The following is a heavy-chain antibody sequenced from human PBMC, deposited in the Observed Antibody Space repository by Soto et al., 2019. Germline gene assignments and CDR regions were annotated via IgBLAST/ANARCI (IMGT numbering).Heavy chain of an antibody. J-gene: IGHJ4*02. CDR3: AKDLAGTTPVVLDY. CDR1: GFTFSSYA. Sequence: GGSLRLSCASSGFTFSSYAMSLVRQAPGKGLEWVSAISGSGGSTYYADSVKGRFTISRDNSKNTLYLQMNSLRAEDTAVYYCAKDLAGTTPVVLDYWGQGTLVTVFS. V-gene: IGHV3-23*01. CDR2: ISGSGGST. D-gene: IGHD1-7*01.